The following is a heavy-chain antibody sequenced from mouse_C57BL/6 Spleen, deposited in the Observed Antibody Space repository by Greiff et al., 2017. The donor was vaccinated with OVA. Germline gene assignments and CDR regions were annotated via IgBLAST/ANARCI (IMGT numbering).Heavy chain of an antibody. D-gene: IGHD4-1*01. Sequence: EVQLQQSGPGLVKPSQSLSLTCSATGYSIPSGYYWNWIRQFPGNKLEWMGYISYDGSNNYNPSLKNRISITRDTSKNQFCLKLNSVTTEDTATYYCARAPSGESSLYFDYWGQGTTLTVSS. CDR2: ISYDGSN. CDR1: GYSIPSGYY. CDR3: ARAPSGESSLYFDY. J-gene: IGHJ2*01. V-gene: IGHV3-6*01.